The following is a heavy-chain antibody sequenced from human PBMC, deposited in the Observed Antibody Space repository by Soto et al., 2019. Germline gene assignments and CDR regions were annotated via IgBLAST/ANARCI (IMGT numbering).Heavy chain of an antibody. Sequence: SETLSLTCTVSGGSINNYYWSWIRQPPGKGLEWIAYIYYTGSTNYNPSLKSRLTISVDTSKNQFSLKLSSVTAADTAVYYCARFPRGYSYGHFDYWGQGTLVTVSS. J-gene: IGHJ4*02. V-gene: IGHV4-59*01. D-gene: IGHD5-18*01. CDR2: IYYTGST. CDR1: GGSINNYY. CDR3: ARFPRGYSYGHFDY.